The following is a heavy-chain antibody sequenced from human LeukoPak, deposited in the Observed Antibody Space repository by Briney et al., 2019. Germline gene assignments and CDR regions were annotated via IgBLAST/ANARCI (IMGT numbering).Heavy chain of an antibody. J-gene: IGHJ5*02. CDR1: GFTFRSYT. V-gene: IGHV3-23*01. D-gene: IGHD4/OR15-4a*01. CDR3: ATEYYGAS. CDR2: ISNTGDTT. Sequence: QPGGSLRLSCAASGFTFRSYTMSWVRPTPGKGLDWVSAISNTGDTTYYAASVKGRFTISRDNSKSTLYLQMTSLRAEDTALYYCATEYYGASWGQGSLVTVSA.